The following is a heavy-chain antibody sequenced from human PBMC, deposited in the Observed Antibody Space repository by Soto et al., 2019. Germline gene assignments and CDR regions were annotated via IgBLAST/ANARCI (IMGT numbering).Heavy chain of an antibody. CDR2: IYYSGST. D-gene: IGHD3-22*01. J-gene: IGHJ5*02. Sequence: SETLSLTCTVSGGSISSYYWSWIRQPPGKGLEWIGYIYYSGSTNYNPSLKSRVTISVDTSKNQFSLKMSSVTAADTAVYYCARYGPLGYYDSSGYYENNWFDPWGQGTLVTVSS. CDR1: GGSISSYY. CDR3: ARYGPLGYYDSSGYYENNWFDP. V-gene: IGHV4-59*01.